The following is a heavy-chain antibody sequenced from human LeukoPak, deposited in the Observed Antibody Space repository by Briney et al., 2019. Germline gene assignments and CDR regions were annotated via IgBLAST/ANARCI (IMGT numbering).Heavy chain of an antibody. D-gene: IGHD3-9*01. CDR2: IKSKTDGGTT. V-gene: IGHV3-15*01. CDR3: TTVGYDILTGYYDGLEY. CDR1: GFTFSNAW. J-gene: IGHJ4*02. Sequence: AGGSLRLSCAASGFTFSNAWMSWVRQAPGKGLEWVGRIKSKTDGGTTDYAAPVKGRFTISRDDSKNTLYLQMNSLKTEGTAVYYCTTVGYDILTGYYDGLEYWGQGTLVTVSS.